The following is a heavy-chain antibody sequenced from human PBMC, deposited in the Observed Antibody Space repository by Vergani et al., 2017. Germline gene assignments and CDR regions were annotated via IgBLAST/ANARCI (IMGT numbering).Heavy chain of an antibody. J-gene: IGHJ4*02. D-gene: IGHD3-10*01. CDR1: GFTFSSYA. Sequence: QVQLVESGGGVVQPGRSLRLSCAASGFTFSSYAMHWVRQAPGKGLEWVAVISYDGSNKYYADSVKGRFTISRDNSKNTLYLQMHSLRAEDTAVYYCARFYGSGSPLDYWGQGTLVTVSS. CDR3: ARFYGSGSPLDY. V-gene: IGHV3-30*01. CDR2: ISYDGSNK.